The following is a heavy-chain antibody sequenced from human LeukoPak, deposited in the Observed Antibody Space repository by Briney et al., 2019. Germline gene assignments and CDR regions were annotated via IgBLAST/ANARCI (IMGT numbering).Heavy chain of an antibody. CDR2: SSTNSDNA. J-gene: IGHJ4*02. Sequence: ASVKVSCKASGYTFSNYGIHWVRQAPGQGLEWMGWSSTNSDNANYAQKFQGRVTMTTDTSTSTAYMELRSLRSDDTAVYYCARGVAAAGSSFDYWGQGTLVTVSS. V-gene: IGHV1-18*01. CDR1: GYTFSNYG. D-gene: IGHD6-13*01. CDR3: ARGVAAAGSSFDY.